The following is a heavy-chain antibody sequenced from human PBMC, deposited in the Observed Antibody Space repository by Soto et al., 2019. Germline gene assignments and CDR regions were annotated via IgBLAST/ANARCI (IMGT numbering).Heavy chain of an antibody. V-gene: IGHV1-46*01. CDR2: INPSDGGT. CDR3: ARDGTVGDTWHSFDY. J-gene: IGHJ4*02. Sequence: ASVKVSCKASKYDFTTFYMHWVRQAPGQGLEWMGTINPSDGGTTYAQKFQGRVTMTTSTSTVFLELTSLRSDDTAVYYCARDGTVGDTWHSFDYWGQGTLVTVSS. CDR1: KYDFTTFY. D-gene: IGHD1-26*01.